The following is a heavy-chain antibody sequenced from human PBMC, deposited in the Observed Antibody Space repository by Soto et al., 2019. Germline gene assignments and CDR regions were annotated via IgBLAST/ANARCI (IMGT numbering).Heavy chain of an antibody. CDR1: EFTFSTYW. Sequence: GSLRLSCAASEFTFSTYWMHWVRQAPGKGLEWVARIDTTGSTTTYAGSVQGRFTISRDNAKNTLYLQMHSVRDEDTAVYYCASVSAAQYYYSMDAWGQGTTVTVSS. V-gene: IGHV3-74*01. J-gene: IGHJ6*02. CDR2: IDTTGSTT. D-gene: IGHD4-4*01. CDR3: ASVSAAQYYYSMDA.